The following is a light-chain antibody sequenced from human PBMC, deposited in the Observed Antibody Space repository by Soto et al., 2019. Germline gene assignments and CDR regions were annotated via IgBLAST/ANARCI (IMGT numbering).Light chain of an antibody. CDR2: GAS. Sequence: EIVMTQSPATLSVSPGETATLSCRASQSVSSNLALYQQQPGQAPRLLIYGASTRATGIPARFSGSGSGTEFTLTISILQSEEFAVYYCQQYSNWPLWTVGQGTKVDIK. V-gene: IGKV3-15*01. CDR3: QQYSNWPLWT. J-gene: IGKJ1*01. CDR1: QSVSSN.